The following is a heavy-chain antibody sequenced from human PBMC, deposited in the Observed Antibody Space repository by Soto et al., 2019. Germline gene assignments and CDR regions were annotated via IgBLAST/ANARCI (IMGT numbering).Heavy chain of an antibody. CDR2: IYSSGST. D-gene: IGHD2-15*01. Sequence: SETLSLTCTVSGGSISSYYWSWTRQPAGKGLEWIGRIYSSGSTNYNPSLKSRVTMSVDTSKNQFSLKLSSVTAADTAVYYCAREDSAGYYFDYWGQGTLVTVSS. J-gene: IGHJ4*02. CDR3: AREDSAGYYFDY. V-gene: IGHV4-4*07. CDR1: GGSISSYY.